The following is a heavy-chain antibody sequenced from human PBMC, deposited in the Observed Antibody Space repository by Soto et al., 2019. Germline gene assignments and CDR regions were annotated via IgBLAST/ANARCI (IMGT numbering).Heavy chain of an antibody. CDR3: ARQSGSYWHAFDI. CDR2: ILPGDSDT. D-gene: IGHD1-26*01. CDR1: GYSFTSYW. J-gene: IGHJ3*02. Sequence: GESLKISCKSSGYSFTSYWIGWVRQMPGKGLEWMGNILPGDSDTRYSASFQGQVTISADKSISTAYLQWSSLKASDTAMYYCARQSGSYWHAFDIWGQGTMVTVSS. V-gene: IGHV5-51*01.